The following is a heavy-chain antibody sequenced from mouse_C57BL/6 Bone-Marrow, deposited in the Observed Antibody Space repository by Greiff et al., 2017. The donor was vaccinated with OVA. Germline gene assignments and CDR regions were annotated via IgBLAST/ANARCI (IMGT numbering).Heavy chain of an antibody. J-gene: IGHJ1*03. V-gene: IGHV5-6*01. CDR3: ARQGGSSPIYWYFDV. D-gene: IGHD1-1*01. Sequence: EVKLQESGGDLVKPGGSLKLSCAASGFTFSSYGMSWVRQTPDKRLEWVATISSGGSYTYYPGSVKGRFTISRDNAKNTLYLQMSSLKSEDTAMYYCARQGGSSPIYWYFDVWGTGTTVTVSS. CDR1: GFTFSSYG. CDR2: ISSGGSYT.